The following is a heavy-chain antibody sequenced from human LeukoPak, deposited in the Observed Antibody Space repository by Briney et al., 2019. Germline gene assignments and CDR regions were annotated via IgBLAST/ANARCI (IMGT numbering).Heavy chain of an antibody. CDR2: IYHSGST. J-gene: IGHJ4*02. CDR1: GYSISSGYY. Sequence: SETLSLTCTVSGYSISSGYYGGWIRQPPGKGLEWIGSIYHSGSTYYNPSLKSRVTISVDTSKNQFSLKLSSVTAADTAVYYCARGLDYGDYWGQGTLVTVSS. V-gene: IGHV4-38-2*02. CDR3: ARGLDYGDY.